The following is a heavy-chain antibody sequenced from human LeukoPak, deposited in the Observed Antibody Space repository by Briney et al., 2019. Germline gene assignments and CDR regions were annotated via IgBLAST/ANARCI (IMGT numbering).Heavy chain of an antibody. CDR2: ISSSSSYI. Sequence: GGSLRLSCAASGFTFSSYSMNWVRQAPGKGLGWVSSISSSSSYIYYADSVKGRFTISRDNAKNSLYLQMNSLRAEDTAVYYCASDYSPSFDYWGQGTLVTASS. J-gene: IGHJ4*02. CDR1: GFTFSSYS. CDR3: ASDYSPSFDY. D-gene: IGHD4-11*01. V-gene: IGHV3-21*01.